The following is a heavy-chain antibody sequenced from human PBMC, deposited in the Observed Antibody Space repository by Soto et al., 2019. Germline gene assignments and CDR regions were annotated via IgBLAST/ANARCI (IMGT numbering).Heavy chain of an antibody. Sequence: QLVESGGGLVQPGGSLRLSCAASGFTFRNYWMSWVRQAPGKGLEWVANIKGDGSERHYVDSVKGRFTISRDNAKNSLFLQRNSRRVEDTAVYYCARDGCTRASCDIYGMDVWGQGTTVTVSS. CDR3: ARDGCTRASCDIYGMDV. J-gene: IGHJ6*02. D-gene: IGHD2-2*02. CDR2: IKGDGSER. CDR1: GFTFRNYW. V-gene: IGHV3-7*03.